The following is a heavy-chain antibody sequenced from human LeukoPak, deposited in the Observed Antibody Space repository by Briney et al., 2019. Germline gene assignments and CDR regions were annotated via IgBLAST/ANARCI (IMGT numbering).Heavy chain of an antibody. CDR2: ISGSGGST. D-gene: IGHD2-15*01. Sequence: GGSLRLSCAASGFTFSSYGMSWVRQAPGKGLEWVSDISGSGGSTYYADSVKGRFTISRDNSKNTLYLQMNSLRAEDTAVYYCAKDRQPYCSGGSCYSDYWGQGTLVTVSS. J-gene: IGHJ4*02. V-gene: IGHV3-23*01. CDR3: AKDRQPYCSGGSCYSDY. CDR1: GFTFSSYG.